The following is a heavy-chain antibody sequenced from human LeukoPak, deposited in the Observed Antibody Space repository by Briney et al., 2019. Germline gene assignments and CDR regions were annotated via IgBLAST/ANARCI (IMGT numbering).Heavy chain of an antibody. V-gene: IGHV4-59*01. CDR3: ARAHYYDSSGRNWFDP. Sequence: SETLSLTCTVSGGSFSSYYWSWIRQPPGKGLEWIGYIYYSGSTNYNPSLKSRVTISVDTSKNQFSLKLSSVTVADTAVYYCARAHYYDSSGRNWFDPWGQGTLVTVSS. J-gene: IGHJ5*02. CDR2: IYYSGST. D-gene: IGHD3-22*01. CDR1: GGSFSSYY.